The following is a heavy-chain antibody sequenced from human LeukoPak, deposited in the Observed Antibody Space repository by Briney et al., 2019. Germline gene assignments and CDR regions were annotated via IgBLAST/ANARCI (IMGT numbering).Heavy chain of an antibody. CDR1: GFTFSSYE. CDR3: TRDDGYNRFYI. J-gene: IGHJ3*02. Sequence: PGGSLRLSCAASGFTFSSYEMNWVRQAPGKGLEWVANINDDGKTTNHVDSVKGRFTISRDNARNLLYLQMNSLRADDTAVYYCTRDDGYNRFYIWGQGTMVSI. CDR2: INDDGKTT. V-gene: IGHV3-7*01. D-gene: IGHD5-24*01.